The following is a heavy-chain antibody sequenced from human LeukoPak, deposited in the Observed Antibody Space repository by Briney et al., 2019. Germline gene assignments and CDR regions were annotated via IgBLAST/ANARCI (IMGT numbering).Heavy chain of an antibody. J-gene: IGHJ4*02. Sequence: ASVKVSCKTSGYTFTDYYIHWVRQAPGQGLEWIGWIVPNSGGTKYAQKFQGRVTMTRDTSISTACMELSRLRYDDTAVYYCATLGATSFDYWSQGALVTVSS. CDR1: GYTFTDYY. D-gene: IGHD1-26*01. CDR3: ATLGATSFDY. CDR2: IVPNSGGT. V-gene: IGHV1-2*02.